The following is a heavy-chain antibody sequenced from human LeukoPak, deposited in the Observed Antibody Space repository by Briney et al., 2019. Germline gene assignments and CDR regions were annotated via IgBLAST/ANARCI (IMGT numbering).Heavy chain of an antibody. J-gene: IGHJ5*02. CDR1: GGSISSGSYY. CDR2: IYTSGST. Sequence: SQTLSLTCTVSGGSISSGSYYWSWIRQPAGKGLEWIGRIYTSGSTNYNPSLKSRVTISVDTSKNQFSLKLSSVTAADTAVYYCAREPNEYSSGWTYNCFDPWGQGTLVTVSS. CDR3: AREPNEYSSGWTYNCFDP. V-gene: IGHV4-61*02. D-gene: IGHD6-19*01.